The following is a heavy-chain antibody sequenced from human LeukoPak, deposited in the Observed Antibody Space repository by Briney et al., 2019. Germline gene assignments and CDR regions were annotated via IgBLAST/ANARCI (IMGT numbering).Heavy chain of an antibody. D-gene: IGHD6-13*01. Sequence: GGSLRLSCAASGFTFSSYWMTWVRQAPGKGLEWVSAISGSGGSTYYADSVKGRFTISRDNSKNTLYLQMNSLRAEDTAVYYCAKDHFRAAAGRGDYWGQGTLVTVSS. CDR1: GFTFSSYW. CDR3: AKDHFRAAAGRGDY. J-gene: IGHJ4*02. V-gene: IGHV3-23*01. CDR2: ISGSGGST.